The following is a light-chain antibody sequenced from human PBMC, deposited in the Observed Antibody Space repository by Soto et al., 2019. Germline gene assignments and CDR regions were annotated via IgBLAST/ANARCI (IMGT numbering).Light chain of an antibody. Sequence: QSVLTQPRSVSGSPGQSVTISCTGTSSDVGRYNFVSWYQQHPDKAPKLMIYDVIKRPSGVPDRFSGSKSGNTASLTIYGLQAKDEADYHCCSYAGSYTHVFGTGTKVTV. CDR2: DVI. J-gene: IGLJ1*01. CDR3: CSYAGSYTHV. V-gene: IGLV2-11*01. CDR1: SSDVGRYNF.